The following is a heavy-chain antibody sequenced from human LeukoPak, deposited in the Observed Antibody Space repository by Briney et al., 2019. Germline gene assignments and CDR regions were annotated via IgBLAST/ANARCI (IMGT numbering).Heavy chain of an antibody. Sequence: DSVKVSCKASGYTFTSYAISWVRQAPGQGLEWMGWINPNSGGTNYAQKFQGRVTMTRDTSISTAYMELSRLRSEDTAVYYCARVRYYYGSGLDYWGQGTLVTASS. CDR3: ARVRYYYGSGLDY. D-gene: IGHD3-10*01. J-gene: IGHJ4*02. V-gene: IGHV1-2*02. CDR1: GYTFTSYA. CDR2: INPNSGGT.